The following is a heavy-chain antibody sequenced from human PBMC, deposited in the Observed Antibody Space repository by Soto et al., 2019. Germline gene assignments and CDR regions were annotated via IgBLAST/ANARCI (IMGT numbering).Heavy chain of an antibody. J-gene: IGHJ4*02. CDR1: GFTFSSYA. Sequence: QVQLVESGGGVVQPGRSLRLSCAASGFTFSSYAMHWVRQAPGKGLEWVAVISYDGSNKYYADSVKGRFTISRDNSKNTLYLQMNSLRAEDTAVYYCARDPGGNGPHFDYWGQGTLVTVSS. V-gene: IGHV3-30-3*01. CDR2: ISYDGSNK. CDR3: ARDPGGNGPHFDY. D-gene: IGHD2-8*01.